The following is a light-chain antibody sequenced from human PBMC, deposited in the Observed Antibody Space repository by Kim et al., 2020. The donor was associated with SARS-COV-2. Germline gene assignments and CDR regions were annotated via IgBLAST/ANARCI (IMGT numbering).Light chain of an antibody. J-gene: IGKJ2*01. CDR1: QAIRND. Sequence: AIQMNQSPSSLSASVGERVTITCRASQAIRNDVGWYQQIPGKAPKVLIYAASNLQNGVPSRFSGSGTGTEFSLTISSLQPEDFATYYCLQEFSYPYTFGQGTKLEI. CDR2: AAS. V-gene: IGKV1-6*01. CDR3: LQEFSYPYT.